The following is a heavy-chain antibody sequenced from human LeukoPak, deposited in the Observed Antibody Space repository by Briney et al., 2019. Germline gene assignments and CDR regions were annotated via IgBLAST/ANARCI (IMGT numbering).Heavy chain of an antibody. CDR3: ERGRVAVAGTGYYYYYYMDV. CDR2: IYTSGST. J-gene: IGHJ6*03. D-gene: IGHD6-19*01. CDR1: GGSTNTDDYY. V-gene: IGHV4-61*02. Sequence: PSETLPLTCVVSGGSTNTDDYYISWIRQPAGTGLEWIGRIYTSGSTNYNPSLKSRVTMSVDTSKNQFSLKLSSVTAADTAVYYCERGRVAVAGTGYYYYYYMDVWGKGTTVTISS.